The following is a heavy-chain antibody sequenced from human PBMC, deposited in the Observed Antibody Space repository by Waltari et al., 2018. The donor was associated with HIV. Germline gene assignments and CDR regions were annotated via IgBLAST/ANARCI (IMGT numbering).Heavy chain of an antibody. D-gene: IGHD5-12*01. J-gene: IGHJ6*02. CDR3: VRGGGSWLQETHYYKGLDV. V-gene: IGHV1-18*01. CDR2: VWASDGNI. Sequence: QLMQSGPEMRTPGASVKISCRAAGYNLASYATTCMRQAPGQGLEWLGWVWASDGNIDIEGRFKARFSLTTETSTTTVFLEVRNLRMDDTATYYCVRGGGSWLQETHYYKGLDVWGPGTTIAVSS. CDR1: GYNLASYA.